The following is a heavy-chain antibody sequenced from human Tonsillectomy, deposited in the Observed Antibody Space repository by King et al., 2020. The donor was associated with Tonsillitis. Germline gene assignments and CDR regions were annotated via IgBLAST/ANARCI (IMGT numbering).Heavy chain of an antibody. CDR1: GFTFSYYR. Sequence: VQLVESGGGLVKPGGSLRLSCAASGFTFSYYRMNWVRQAPGKGLEWVASISSSSTGIYYADSVKGRFTISRDNAKNTLYLQMNSLRAVDTSVYYCARGDYSDTSGFADYWGQGTLVTVSS. CDR3: ARGDYSDTSGFADY. CDR2: ISSSSTGI. D-gene: IGHD3-22*01. V-gene: IGHV3-21*01. J-gene: IGHJ4*02.